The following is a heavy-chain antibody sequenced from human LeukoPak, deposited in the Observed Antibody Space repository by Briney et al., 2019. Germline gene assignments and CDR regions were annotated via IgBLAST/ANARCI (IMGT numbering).Heavy chain of an antibody. CDR2: INQSGST. Sequence: SETLSLTCAVYGGSVSGYYWSWIRQPPGKGLEWIGEINQSGSTNYYPSLKSRVTISVDTSKNQFSLKLSSVTAADTAVYYCARGLTIFGVVIIPFFYGMDVWGQGTTVTVSS. J-gene: IGHJ6*02. V-gene: IGHV4-34*01. D-gene: IGHD3-3*01. CDR3: ARGLTIFGVVIIPFFYGMDV. CDR1: GGSVSGYY.